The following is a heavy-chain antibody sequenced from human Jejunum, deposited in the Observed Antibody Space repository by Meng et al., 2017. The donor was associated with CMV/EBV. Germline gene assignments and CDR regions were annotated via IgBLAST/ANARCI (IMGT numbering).Heavy chain of an antibody. Sequence: CKASGYTFNTYWIGWVRQMPGKGLEWMGAIYPGDSDTRYRPPFQGQVTISADKSTNTAYLQWSSLKASDTAIYYCVRRPLASRALDFWGPGTLVTVSS. CDR3: VRRPLASRALDF. CDR1: GYTFNTYW. CDR2: IYPGDSDT. J-gene: IGHJ4*02. D-gene: IGHD6-6*01. V-gene: IGHV5-51*01.